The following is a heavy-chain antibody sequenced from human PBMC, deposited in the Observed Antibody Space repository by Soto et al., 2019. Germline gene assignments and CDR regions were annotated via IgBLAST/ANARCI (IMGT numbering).Heavy chain of an antibody. CDR2: VKKDGGDK. Sequence: EVQLVESGGGLVQPGGSLNLTCAASGFTLSAYSMSWVRQAPGEGLEWVANVKKDGGDKRYLDSVKGRFTIARDNVKNSVYLQMNSLRAEDTAVYYCARGGGNFDQWGQGTLVTVSS. CDR1: GFTLSAYS. J-gene: IGHJ4*02. D-gene: IGHD3-16*01. V-gene: IGHV3-7*04. CDR3: ARGGGNFDQ.